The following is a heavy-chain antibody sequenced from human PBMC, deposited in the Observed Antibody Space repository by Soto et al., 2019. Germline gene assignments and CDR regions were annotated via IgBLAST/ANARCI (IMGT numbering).Heavy chain of an antibody. J-gene: IGHJ6*02. V-gene: IGHV1-69*01. D-gene: IGHD3-3*01. CDR2: IIPIFGTA. Sequence: QVQLVQSGAEVKKPGSSVKVSCKASGGTFSSYAISWVRQAPGQGLEWMGGIIPIFGTANYAQKFQGRVTITADESTSTAYMELSSLRSEDTAVYYCARGPDCGVVNPVLHYYGMDVWGQGTTVTVSS. CDR3: ARGPDCGVVNPVLHYYGMDV. CDR1: GGTFSSYA.